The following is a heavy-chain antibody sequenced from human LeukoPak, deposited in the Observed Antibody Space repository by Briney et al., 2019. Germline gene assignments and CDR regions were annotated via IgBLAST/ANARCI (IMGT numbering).Heavy chain of an antibody. CDR1: GGSISSSSYY. D-gene: IGHD2-2*02. V-gene: IGHV4-39*01. J-gene: IGHJ4*02. CDR3: ARFLGYCSSTSCYTWDY. CDR2: IYYSGST. Sequence: PSETLSLTCTVSGGSISSSSYYWGWIRQPPGKGLEWIGSIYYSGSTYYNPSLKSRVTISVDTSKNQFSLKLSSVTAADTAVYYCARFLGYCSSTSCYTWDYWGQGTLVTVSS.